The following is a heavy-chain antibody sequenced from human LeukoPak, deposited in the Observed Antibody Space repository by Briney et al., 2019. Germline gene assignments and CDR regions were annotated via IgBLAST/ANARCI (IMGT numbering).Heavy chain of an antibody. V-gene: IGHV3-7*01. CDR3: ARGFLWFGELPDDY. CDR1: GFTFSSYW. D-gene: IGHD3-10*01. CDR2: IKQDGSEK. Sequence: PGGSLRLSCAASGFTFSSYWMSWVRQAPGKGLEWVANIKQDGSEKYYVDSVKGRFTISRDNAKNSLYLQMNSLRAEDTAVYYCARGFLWFGELPDDYWGQGTLVTVSS. J-gene: IGHJ4*02.